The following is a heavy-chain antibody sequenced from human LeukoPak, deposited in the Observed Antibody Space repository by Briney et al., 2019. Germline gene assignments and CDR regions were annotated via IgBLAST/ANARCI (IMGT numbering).Heavy chain of an antibody. D-gene: IGHD6-6*01. CDR3: ARVDTIYSSSSEWDFDY. CDR1: GYTFTGYY. CDR2: INPSGGST. V-gene: IGHV1-46*01. Sequence: ASVQVSCKASGYTFTGYYMHWVRQATGQGLEWMGIINPSGGSTSYAQKFQGRVTMTRDTPTSTVYMELSSLRSEHTAVYYCARVDTIYSSSSEWDFDYWGQGTLVTVSS. J-gene: IGHJ4*02.